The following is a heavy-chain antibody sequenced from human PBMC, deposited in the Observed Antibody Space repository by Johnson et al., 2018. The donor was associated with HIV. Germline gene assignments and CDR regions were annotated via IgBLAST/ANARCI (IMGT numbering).Heavy chain of an antibody. CDR1: GFTVSSNY. J-gene: IGHJ3*02. CDR2: ISGGGGST. Sequence: VQLVESGGGLVQPGGSLRLSCAASGFTVSSNYMHWVRQAPGKGLEWVAAISGGGGSTYYSASAMVRFTISRDNSKNTLYLQMNSLRAEDTAVYYCARGGSSGWSGFLAFDIWGQGTMVTVSS. CDR3: ARGGSSGWSGFLAFDI. V-gene: IGHV3-23*04. D-gene: IGHD6-19*01.